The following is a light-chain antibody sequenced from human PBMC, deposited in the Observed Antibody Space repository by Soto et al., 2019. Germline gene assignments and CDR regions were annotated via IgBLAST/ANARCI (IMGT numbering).Light chain of an antibody. Sequence: EIVLTQSPGTLSLSPGERATLSCRASQSVSSSYLAWYQQKPGQAPRLLIYGASSRATGIPDRFSGSGSGTDFTLTILRVKREDFAVFPFQQYVRSPPGPCGQGPRVDIK. CDR1: QSVSSSY. CDR3: QQYVRSPPGP. V-gene: IGKV3-20*01. CDR2: GAS. J-gene: IGKJ1*01.